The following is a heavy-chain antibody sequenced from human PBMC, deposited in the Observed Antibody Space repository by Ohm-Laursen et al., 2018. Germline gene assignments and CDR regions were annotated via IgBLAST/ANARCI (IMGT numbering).Heavy chain of an antibody. V-gene: IGHV3-13*01. CDR1: GFTFSRHD. Sequence: SLRLSCSASGFTFSRHDLHWVRHTTGKGLEWVSAIGTLSDTFYPDSVKGRFTISRENAKSSFYLQMDNLRVEDTGVYYCARDKTDGHKKALDYWGQGTLVTVSS. D-gene: IGHD5-24*01. J-gene: IGHJ4*02. CDR2: IGTLSDT. CDR3: ARDKTDGHKKALDY.